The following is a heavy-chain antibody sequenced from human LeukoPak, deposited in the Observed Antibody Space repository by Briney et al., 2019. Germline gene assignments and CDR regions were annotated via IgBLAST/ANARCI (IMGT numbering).Heavy chain of an antibody. V-gene: IGHV5-51*01. CDR2: IYPGDSDN. D-gene: IGHD6-13*01. CDR1: GYRFTSYW. CDR3: ARQGLYSSSWYYFDY. Sequence: GESLKISCKGSGYRFTSYWIGWGRQMPGKGLEWMGIIYPGDSDNRYSPSFEGQVTISAEKSISTAYLQWSSLKASDTAMYYCARQGLYSSSWYYFDYWGQGTLVTVSS. J-gene: IGHJ4*02.